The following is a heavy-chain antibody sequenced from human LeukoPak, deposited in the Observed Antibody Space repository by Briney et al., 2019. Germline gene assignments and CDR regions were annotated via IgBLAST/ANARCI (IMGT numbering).Heavy chain of an antibody. Sequence: ASVKVSCKVSGYTLTELSMHWVRQAPGKGLEWMGGFDPEDGETIYAQKFQGRVTMTEDTSTDTAYMELSSLRSEDTAVYYCSLVPAAIGINWFDPWGQGTLVTVSS. D-gene: IGHD2-2*02. CDR3: SLVPAAIGINWFDP. CDR2: FDPEDGET. CDR1: GYTLTELS. V-gene: IGHV1-24*01. J-gene: IGHJ5*02.